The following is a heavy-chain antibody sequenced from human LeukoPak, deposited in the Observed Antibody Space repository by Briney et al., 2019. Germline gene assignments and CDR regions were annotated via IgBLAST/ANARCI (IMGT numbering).Heavy chain of an antibody. CDR3: ARDIVVVPAAMNYYYGMDV. V-gene: IGHV1-69*06. D-gene: IGHD2-2*01. Sequence: SVKVSCKASGGTFSSYAISWVRQAPGQGLEWMGGIIPIFGTANYAQKSQGRVTITADKSTSTAYMELSSLRSEDTAVYYCARDIVVVPAAMNYYYGMDVWGQGTMVTVSS. CDR2: IIPIFGTA. CDR1: GGTFSSYA. J-gene: IGHJ6*02.